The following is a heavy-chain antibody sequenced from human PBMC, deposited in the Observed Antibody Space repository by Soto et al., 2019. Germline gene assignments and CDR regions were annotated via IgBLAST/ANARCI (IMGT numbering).Heavy chain of an antibody. V-gene: IGHV3-7*01. Sequence: GGSLRLSCAASGFTFSTYGMDWVRQTPGKGLEWVANINQDGSEKNYVDSVKGRFTIPRDNAKNSLYLQMSSLTAEDSALYYCSRSLNSWGQGTLVTVSS. CDR2: INQDGSEK. CDR3: SRSLNS. J-gene: IGHJ5*02. CDR1: GFTFSTYG.